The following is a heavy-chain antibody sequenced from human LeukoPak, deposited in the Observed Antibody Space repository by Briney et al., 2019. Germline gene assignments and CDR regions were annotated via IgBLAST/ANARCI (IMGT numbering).Heavy chain of an antibody. Sequence: ASVKVSCKASGYTFTSYGISWVRQATGQGLEWMGWMNPNSGNTGYAQKFQGRVTMTRNTSISTAYMELSSLRSEDTAVYYCARGLYCGGDCYYYSRATSWFDPWGQGTLVTVSS. CDR1: GYTFTSYG. J-gene: IGHJ5*02. CDR3: ARGLYCGGDCYYYSRATSWFDP. V-gene: IGHV1-8*01. D-gene: IGHD2-21*02. CDR2: MNPNSGNT.